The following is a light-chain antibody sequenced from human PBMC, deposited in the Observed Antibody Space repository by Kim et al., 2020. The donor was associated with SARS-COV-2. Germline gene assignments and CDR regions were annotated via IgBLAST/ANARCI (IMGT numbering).Light chain of an antibody. CDR2: MVS. Sequence: PAPISCRSSQSLVYSDGYNYLNWFHQRPGQSPQLLIYMVSNRDSGVPDRFSGSGSGTDFTLQISRVEAEDVGVYYCMQGIQWPFTFGPGTKVDIK. V-gene: IGKV2-30*01. CDR3: MQGIQWPFT. J-gene: IGKJ3*01. CDR1: QSLVYSDGYNY.